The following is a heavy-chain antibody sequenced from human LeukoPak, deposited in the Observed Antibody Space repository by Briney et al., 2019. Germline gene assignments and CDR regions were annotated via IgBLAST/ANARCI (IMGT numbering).Heavy chain of an antibody. CDR2: MYYTGNT. Sequence: PSETLSLTCTVPGVSITSGNYYWDWIRQPPGQGLEWIGSMYYTGNTYYNPSLKSRVTLSLDTSKNHFSLRLSSLTAADTAVYYCATQRLATVAPFDNWGQGTLVTVSS. D-gene: IGHD4-23*01. J-gene: IGHJ4*02. V-gene: IGHV4-39*01. CDR1: GVSITSGNYY. CDR3: ATQRLATVAPFDN.